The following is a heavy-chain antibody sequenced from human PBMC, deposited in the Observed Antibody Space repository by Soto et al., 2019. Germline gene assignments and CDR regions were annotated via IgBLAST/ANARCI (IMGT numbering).Heavy chain of an antibody. D-gene: IGHD1-26*01. J-gene: IGHJ6*02. V-gene: IGHV4-34*01. CDR3: ARGGVGGAYYYYGMDV. CDR1: GGSFSGYY. CDR2: INHSGST. Sequence: NPSETLSLTCAVYGGSFSGYYWSWIRQPPGKGLEWIGEINHSGSTNYNPSLKSRVTISVDTSKNQFSLKLSSVTAADTAVYYCARGGVGGAYYYYGMDVWGQGTTVTVSS.